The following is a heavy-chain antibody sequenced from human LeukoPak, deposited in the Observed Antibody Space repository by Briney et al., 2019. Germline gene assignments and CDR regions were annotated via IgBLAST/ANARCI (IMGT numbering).Heavy chain of an antibody. CDR1: GFTFSSYS. CDR3: ARDPSGTYYPRVSGALDI. Sequence: PGGSLRLSCAASGFTFSSYSMNWVRQAPGKGLEWVSSISSISSYIYYADSVKGRSTVSRDNAKNSLYLQMDSLRAEDTAVYYCARDPSGTYYPRVSGALDIWGQGTMVTVSS. CDR2: ISSISSYI. J-gene: IGHJ3*02. V-gene: IGHV3-21*01. D-gene: IGHD1-26*01.